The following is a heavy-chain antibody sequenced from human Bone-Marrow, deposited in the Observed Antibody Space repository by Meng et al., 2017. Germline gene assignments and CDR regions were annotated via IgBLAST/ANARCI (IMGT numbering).Heavy chain of an antibody. D-gene: IGHD2-8*01. CDR1: GGTFSSYA. CDR3: ARNVGYCTNGVCPKSNWFDP. Sequence: SVKVSCKASGGTFSSYAISWVRQAPGQGLEWMGGIIPIFGTANYAQKFQGRVTITMDESTSTAYMELSSLRSEDTAVYYCARNVGYCTNGVCPKSNWFDPWGQGTLVTVSS. CDR2: IIPIFGTA. V-gene: IGHV1-69*05. J-gene: IGHJ5*02.